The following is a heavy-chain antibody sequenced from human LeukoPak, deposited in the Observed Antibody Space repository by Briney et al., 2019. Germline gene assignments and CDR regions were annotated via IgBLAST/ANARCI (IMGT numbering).Heavy chain of an antibody. D-gene: IGHD4-23*01. V-gene: IGHV3-23*01. Sequence: GGSLRLSCAASGFTFSSYAMSWVRQAPGKGLEWVSAISGSGGSTYYADSVKGRFTISRDNSKNTLYLQMNSLRAEDTAVYYCARDSRVTRDAFDIWGQGTMVTVSS. CDR3: ARDSRVTRDAFDI. CDR1: GFTFSSYA. CDR2: ISGSGGST. J-gene: IGHJ3*02.